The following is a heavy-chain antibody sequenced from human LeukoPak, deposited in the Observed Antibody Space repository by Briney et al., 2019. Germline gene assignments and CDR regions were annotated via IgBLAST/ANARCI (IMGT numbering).Heavy chain of an antibody. Sequence: PGGSLRLSCAASGYTFTGYWMHWVRQAPGKGPEWVSGINGDGTDTRHAASVKGRFTISRDNARNTVSLRINSLRAEDTAVYYCARNWNGLSYWGQGTLVTVSS. CDR3: ARNWNGLSY. CDR2: INGDGTDT. D-gene: IGHD1-1*01. J-gene: IGHJ4*02. CDR1: GYTFTGYW. V-gene: IGHV3-74*01.